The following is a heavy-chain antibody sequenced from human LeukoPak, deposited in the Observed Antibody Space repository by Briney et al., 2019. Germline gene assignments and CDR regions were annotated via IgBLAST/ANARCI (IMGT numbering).Heavy chain of an antibody. CDR2: IIPIFGTA. Sequence: SVKVSCTASGGTFSSHAISWVRQAPGQGLEWMGGIIPIFGTAKYAQKFLGRVTITADESTSTAYMELSSLRSEDTAVYYCARGSTYYESSGQVPFDYWGQGTLVTVSS. CDR1: GGTFSSHA. CDR3: ARGSTYYESSGQVPFDY. J-gene: IGHJ4*02. V-gene: IGHV1-69*13. D-gene: IGHD3-22*01.